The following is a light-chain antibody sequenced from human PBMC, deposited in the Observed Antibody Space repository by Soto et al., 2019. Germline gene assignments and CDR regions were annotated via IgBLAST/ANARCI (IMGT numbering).Light chain of an antibody. V-gene: IGKV1-33*01. Sequence: DIQMTQSPSSLSASVGDRVTIACQASQDISKYLNWYQFRPGQAPKLLIYDASNLETGVPSRFRGSGSGTHFTLTITSLQPEDVATYYCQQTASAPPWTFGQGTKVEIK. J-gene: IGKJ1*01. CDR3: QQTASAPPWT. CDR2: DAS. CDR1: QDISKY.